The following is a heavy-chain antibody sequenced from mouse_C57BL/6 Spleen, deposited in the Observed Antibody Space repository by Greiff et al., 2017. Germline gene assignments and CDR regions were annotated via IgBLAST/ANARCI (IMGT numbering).Heavy chain of an antibody. D-gene: IGHD2-5*01. CDR1: GYTFTSYW. Sequence: VKLQQPGAELVKPGASVKLSCKASGYTFTSYWMHWVKQRPGQGLEWIGMIHPNSGSTNYNEKFKSKATLTVDKSSSTAYMQLSSLTSEDSAVYYCAREGSYSNYVGYYFDYWGQGTTLTVSS. J-gene: IGHJ2*01. V-gene: IGHV1-64*01. CDR3: AREGSYSNYVGYYFDY. CDR2: IHPNSGST.